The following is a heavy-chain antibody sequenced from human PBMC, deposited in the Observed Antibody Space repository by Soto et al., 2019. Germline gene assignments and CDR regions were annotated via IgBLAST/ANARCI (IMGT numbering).Heavy chain of an antibody. J-gene: IGHJ6*02. D-gene: IGHD2-15*01. CDR3: AKEGCSGGSCYWNYGLDV. CDR2: ISISGGST. V-gene: IGHV3-23*01. Sequence: EVQLLESGGGLVQPGGSLRLSCAGSGFTFRSYAMSWVRQAPGKGLEWVSSISISGGSTYYADSVKGRFTLLRDNSKNMLYLQMNSLRSEDTAVYYCAKEGCSGGSCYWNYGLDVWGQGTTFTVSS. CDR1: GFTFRSYA.